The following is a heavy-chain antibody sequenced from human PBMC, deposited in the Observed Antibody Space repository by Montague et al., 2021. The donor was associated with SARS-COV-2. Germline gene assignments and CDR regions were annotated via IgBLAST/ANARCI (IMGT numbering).Heavy chain of an antibody. CDR3: ARGQRFFDWPYDAFDI. J-gene: IGHJ3*02. V-gene: IGHV4-34*01. D-gene: IGHD3-9*01. Sequence: SETLSLTCAVYGESFTDFFWNWIRQTPEKGLEWIGEIRHNGGTHYNPSLKSRVTISVDTSKNQVSLKLSSVTAADTAVNYCARGQRFFDWPYDAFDIWAQGTMVIVSS. CDR2: IRHNGGT. CDR1: GESFTDFF.